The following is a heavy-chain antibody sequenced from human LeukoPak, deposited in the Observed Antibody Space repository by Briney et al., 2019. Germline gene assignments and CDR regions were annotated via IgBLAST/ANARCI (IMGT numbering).Heavy chain of an antibody. V-gene: IGHV3-23*01. CDR3: AKASQGDYGMDV. CDR2: ISGSGGST. CDR1: GFTFSNAW. J-gene: IGHJ6*02. Sequence: GGSLRLSCAASGFTFSNAWMSWVRQAPGKGLEWVSAISGSGGSTYYADSVKGRFTISRDNSKNTLYLQMNSLRAEDTAVYYCAKASQGDYGMDVWGQGTTVTVSS.